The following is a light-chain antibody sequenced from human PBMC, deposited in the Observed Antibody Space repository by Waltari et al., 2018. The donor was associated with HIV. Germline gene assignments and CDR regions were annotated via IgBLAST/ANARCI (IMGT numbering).Light chain of an antibody. Sequence: QSALTQPPSASGSPGQSVTISCTGTSRHVGGSKYVSWYQQHPGKAPKLMIYEVNKRPSGVPDRFSGSKSANTASLTVSGLQADDEADYYCNSYAGSNNWVFGGGTKLTVL. CDR2: EVN. V-gene: IGLV2-8*01. CDR1: SRHVGGSKY. J-gene: IGLJ3*02. CDR3: NSYAGSNNWV.